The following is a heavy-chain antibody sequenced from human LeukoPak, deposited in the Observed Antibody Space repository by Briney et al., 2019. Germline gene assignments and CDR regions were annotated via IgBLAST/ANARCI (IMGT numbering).Heavy chain of an antibody. CDR2: ISWNSGSI. J-gene: IGHJ4*02. CDR1: GFTFYDYA. V-gene: IGHV3-9*01. CDR3: AKDTNYYDSSGHFDY. Sequence: GGSLRLSCAASGFTFYDYAMHWVRHAPGKGLEWVSGISWNSGSIVYADSVKGRFTISRDNAKNSLYLQMNSLRAEDTALYYCAKDTNYYDSSGHFDYWGQGTLVTVSS. D-gene: IGHD3-22*01.